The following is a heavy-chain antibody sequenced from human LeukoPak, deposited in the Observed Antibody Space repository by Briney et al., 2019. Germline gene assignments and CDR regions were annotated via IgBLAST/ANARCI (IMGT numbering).Heavy chain of an antibody. J-gene: IGHJ4*02. CDR2: MNLKSGYT. Sequence: ASVNVSCMASGYSFTTYDINWVRQATGQGLEWMGWMNLKSGYTGYAQKFQGRVTITRDTSTSTVYMELSSLRSEDTAVYYCARVAGSTDYWGQGTLVTVSS. CDR1: GYSFTTYD. V-gene: IGHV1-8*03. CDR3: ARVAGSTDY. D-gene: IGHD1-26*01.